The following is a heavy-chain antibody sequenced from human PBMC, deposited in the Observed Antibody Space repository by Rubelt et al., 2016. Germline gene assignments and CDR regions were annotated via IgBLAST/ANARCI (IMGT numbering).Heavy chain of an antibody. CDR2: ISAGGGDST. J-gene: IGHJ3*02. CDR1: GFTFSNYW. D-gene: IGHD3-16*01. V-gene: IGHV3-23*04. Sequence: EVQLVESGGGLVQPGGSLRLSCAASGFTFSNYWMNWVRQAPGKGLEWVSVISAGGGDSTYYAESVKGRFTISRDKSKNTLHLQMNSLRVEDTAIYYCAKGWRGGTYDAVDMWGQGAMVTVSS. CDR3: AKGWRGGTYDAVDM.